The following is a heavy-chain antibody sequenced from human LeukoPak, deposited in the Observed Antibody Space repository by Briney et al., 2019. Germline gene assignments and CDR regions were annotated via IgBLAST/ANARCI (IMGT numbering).Heavy chain of an antibody. CDR2: ISGSGGST. CDR3: AKYLTVVVVAPSNY. D-gene: IGHD2-15*01. V-gene: IGHV3-23*01. Sequence: PGGSLRLSCAASGFTFSSYAMSWVRQAPGKGLEWVSAISGSGGSTYYADSVKGRYTISRDNSKNTLYPQMNSLRAEDTAVYYCAKYLTVVVVAPSNYWGQGTLVTVSS. J-gene: IGHJ4*02. CDR1: GFTFSSYA.